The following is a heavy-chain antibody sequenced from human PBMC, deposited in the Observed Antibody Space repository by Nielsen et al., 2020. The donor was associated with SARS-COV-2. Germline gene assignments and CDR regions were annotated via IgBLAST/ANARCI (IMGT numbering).Heavy chain of an antibody. Sequence: GESLKISCEASGLTFRSRAMSWVRQAPGKGLEWVSAISGSGGSTYYADSVKGRFTISRDNSKNTLYLQMNSLRAEDTAVYYCAKVSVITIFGVVISHFDYWGQGTLVTVSS. CDR3: AKVSVITIFGVVISHFDY. J-gene: IGHJ4*02. D-gene: IGHD3-3*01. V-gene: IGHV3-23*01. CDR1: GLTFRSRA. CDR2: ISGSGGST.